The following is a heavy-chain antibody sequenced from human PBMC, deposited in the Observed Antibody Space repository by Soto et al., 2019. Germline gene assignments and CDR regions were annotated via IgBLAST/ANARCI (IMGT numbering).Heavy chain of an antibody. V-gene: IGHV3-33*01. CDR1: GFIFNDYG. J-gene: IGHJ4*02. CDR3: ARGLSRYSDYDLAN. D-gene: IGHD5-12*01. CDR2: IWYDGRNQ. Sequence: QVQLVESGGGVVQPGRSLRLSCIASGFIFNDYGMHWVRQAPGKGLEWVAGIWYDGRNQYYADSVKGRLTISRDNSRNTLSLEVTRLRVEDTAVYYCARGLSRYSDYDLANWGQGTQVTVSS.